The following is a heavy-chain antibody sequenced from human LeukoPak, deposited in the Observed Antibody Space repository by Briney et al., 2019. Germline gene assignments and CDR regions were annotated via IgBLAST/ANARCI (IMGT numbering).Heavy chain of an antibody. V-gene: IGHV1-3*01. Sequence: GASVKVSCKASGYPFRSYVIHWLRQAPGQRLEWIGWVNPANGNAKYSQNFQGRVTITRDTSGSVVYMELSSLTYEDTAVYYCARDGYDADGYLDYWGQGALVPVSP. CDR3: ARDGYDADGYLDY. J-gene: IGHJ4*02. CDR1: GYPFRSYV. D-gene: IGHD5-12*01. CDR2: VNPANGNA.